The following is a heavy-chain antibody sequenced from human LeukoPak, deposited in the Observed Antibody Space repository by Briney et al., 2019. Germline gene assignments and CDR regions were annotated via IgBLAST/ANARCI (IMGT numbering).Heavy chain of an antibody. CDR1: GGTFSSYA. D-gene: IGHD5-18*01. V-gene: IGHV1-69*05. Sequence: SVKVSCKASGGTFSSYAISWVRQAPGQGLEWMGRIIPIFGTANYARKFQGRVTITTDESTSTAYMELSSLRSEDTAVYYCARAGRYSYAFEYWGQGTLVTVSS. CDR3: ARAGRYSYAFEY. CDR2: IIPIFGTA. J-gene: IGHJ4*02.